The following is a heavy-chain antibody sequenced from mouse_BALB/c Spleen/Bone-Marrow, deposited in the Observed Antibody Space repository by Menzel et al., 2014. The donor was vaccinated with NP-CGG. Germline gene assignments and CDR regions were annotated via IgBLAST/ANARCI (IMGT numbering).Heavy chain of an antibody. Sequence: VKLVESGPELVRPGASVKMSCKASDYTFTSYWMHWVKQRPGQGLEWIGMIDPSNSETRLNQKFKDKATLNVDKSSNTAYMHLSSLTSEDSAVYYCARTFQPRRAMDYWGQGSPVTVSS. V-gene: IGHV1-74*01. J-gene: IGHJ4*01. CDR3: ARTFQPRRAMDY. CDR1: DYTFTSYW. CDR2: IDPSNSET. D-gene: IGHD6-1*01.